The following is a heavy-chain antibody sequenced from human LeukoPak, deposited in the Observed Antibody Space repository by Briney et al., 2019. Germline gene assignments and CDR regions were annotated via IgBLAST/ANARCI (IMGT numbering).Heavy chain of an antibody. Sequence: GESLRLSCAASGFTFSSYSMNWVRQAPGKGLEWVSSISSSSSYIYYADSVKGRFTISRDNAKNSLYLQMNSLRAEDTAVYYCARDCSGGSCYSGYYYGMDVWGQGTTVTVSS. V-gene: IGHV3-21*01. CDR1: GFTFSSYS. J-gene: IGHJ6*02. CDR3: ARDCSGGSCYSGYYYGMDV. CDR2: ISSSSSYI. D-gene: IGHD2-15*01.